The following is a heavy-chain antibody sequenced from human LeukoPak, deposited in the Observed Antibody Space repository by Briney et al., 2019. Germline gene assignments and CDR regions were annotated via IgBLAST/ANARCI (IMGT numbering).Heavy chain of an antibody. CDR1: GGTFTSYT. CDR3: ARVDYGLWSGYSMVNNYYMDG. V-gene: IGHV1-69*02. D-gene: IGHD3-3*01. Sequence: SVKVSCKASGGTFTSYTISWVRQAPGQGLEWMGRIIPILGIANYAQKFQGRVTITADKSTSTAYMELSSLRSEDTAVYYCARVDYGLWSGYSMVNNYYMDGWGKGTTVTVAS. J-gene: IGHJ6*03. CDR2: IIPILGIA.